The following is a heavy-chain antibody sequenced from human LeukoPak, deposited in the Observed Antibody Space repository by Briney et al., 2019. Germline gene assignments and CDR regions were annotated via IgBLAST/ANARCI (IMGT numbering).Heavy chain of an antibody. V-gene: IGHV1-18*01. CDR1: GYTFTSYG. D-gene: IGHD2-2*01. Sequence: GASVKVSCKASGYTFTSYGISWVRQAPGQGLEWMGWISAYNGNTNYAQKLQGRVTMTTDTSTSTAYMELRSLRSDDTAVYYCARGGGLYCSSTSCYGYYFDYWGQGNLVTVSS. J-gene: IGHJ4*02. CDR2: ISAYNGNT. CDR3: ARGGGLYCSSTSCYGYYFDY.